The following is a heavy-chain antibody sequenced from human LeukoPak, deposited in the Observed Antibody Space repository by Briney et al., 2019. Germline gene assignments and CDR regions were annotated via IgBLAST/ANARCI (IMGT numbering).Heavy chain of an antibody. V-gene: IGHV3-23*01. CDR2: ISASGGTT. Sequence: GGSLRLSCAASRFTFTSYAMSWVRQAPGKGLAWVSGISASGGTTYYADSVKGRFSISRDNSKNTLYLQMNSLRAEDTAVYYCAEAPFDFWSGGPWGQGTLVTVSS. CDR1: RFTFTSYA. J-gene: IGHJ5*02. D-gene: IGHD3-3*01. CDR3: AEAPFDFWSGGP.